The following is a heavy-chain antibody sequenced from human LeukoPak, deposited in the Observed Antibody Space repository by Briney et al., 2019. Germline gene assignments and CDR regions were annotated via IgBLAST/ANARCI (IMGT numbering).Heavy chain of an antibody. J-gene: IGHJ6*03. V-gene: IGHV1-3*03. D-gene: IGHD2-15*01. CDR3: ARARYESRIWPKSRYDYYHYMDV. CDR1: GYTFTSYV. Sequence: ASVKVSCKASGYTFTSYVIHWVRQAPGQRLEWMGWINAGNGNTRYSQEFQDRVTITRDTSASTAYMELSSVRSEDMAVYYCARARYESRIWPKSRYDYYHYMDVWGKETTVTVSS. CDR2: INAGNGNT.